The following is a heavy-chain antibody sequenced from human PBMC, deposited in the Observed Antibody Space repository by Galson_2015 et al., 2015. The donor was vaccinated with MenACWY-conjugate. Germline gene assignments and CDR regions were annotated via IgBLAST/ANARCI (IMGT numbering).Heavy chain of an antibody. V-gene: IGHV4-38-2*02. J-gene: IGHJ4*02. CDR3: ARDNGYSYGRPFDY. Sequence: SETLSLTCTVSGYSIRSGYYWGWIRQPPGKGLEWIGSIYHTGSTYYNPSLKSRATISVDTSKNQFSLKMSSVTPADTAVYYCARDNGYSYGRPFDYWGQGTLVTVSS. CDR2: IYHTGST. D-gene: IGHD5-18*01. CDR1: GYSIRSGYY.